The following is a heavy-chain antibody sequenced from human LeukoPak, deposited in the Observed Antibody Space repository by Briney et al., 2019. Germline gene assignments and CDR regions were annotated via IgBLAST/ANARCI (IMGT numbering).Heavy chain of an antibody. CDR3: ARPTYDYGDSYYFDY. Sequence: PSETLSLTCTVSSGSISTSNYYWGWVRQPPGKALEWIGNIFYSGSTYYSPSLKSRVTISLDTSRNQFSLKLNSVTAADTAVYYCARPTYDYGDSYYFDYWGQGTLVTVSS. J-gene: IGHJ4*02. D-gene: IGHD4-17*01. CDR1: SGSISTSNYY. V-gene: IGHV4-39*07. CDR2: IFYSGST.